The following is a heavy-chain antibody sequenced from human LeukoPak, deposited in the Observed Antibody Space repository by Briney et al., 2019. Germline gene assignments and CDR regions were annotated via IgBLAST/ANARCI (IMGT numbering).Heavy chain of an antibody. V-gene: IGHV3-15*01. D-gene: IGHD2-2*01. Sequence: GGSLRLSCAASGFTFSNAWMSWVRQAPGKGLEWVGRIKSKTDGGTTDYAAPVKGRFTISRDDSKNTLYLQMTRLKTEDTAVYYCTTGIDIVVVPAATDYWGQGTLVTVSS. J-gene: IGHJ4*02. CDR2: IKSKTDGGTT. CDR3: TTGIDIVVVPAATDY. CDR1: GFTFSNAW.